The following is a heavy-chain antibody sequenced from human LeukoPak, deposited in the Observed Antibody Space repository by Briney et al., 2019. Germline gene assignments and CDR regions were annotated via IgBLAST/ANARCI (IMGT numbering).Heavy chain of an antibody. CDR2: ISSSGSTI. V-gene: IGHV3-11*04. Sequence: LSLTCAVYGGSFSGYYWSWIRQAPGKGLEWVSYISSSGSTIYYADSVKGRFTISRDNAKNSLYLQMNSLRAEDTAVYYCARESGTVLRFLEWLPQAAFDIWGQGTMVTVSS. J-gene: IGHJ3*02. CDR3: ARESGTVLRFLEWLPQAAFDI. CDR1: GGSFSGYY. D-gene: IGHD3-3*01.